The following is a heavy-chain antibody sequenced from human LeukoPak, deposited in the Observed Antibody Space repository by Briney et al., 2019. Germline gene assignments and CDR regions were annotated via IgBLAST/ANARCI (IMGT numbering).Heavy chain of an antibody. J-gene: IGHJ4*02. CDR1: GFTFSSYA. CDR2: ISDSGGNT. CDR3: ARAAAGNRGWDWYYFDY. D-gene: IGHD6-13*01. Sequence: GGSLRLSCAASGFTFSSYAMSWVRQAPGKGLEWVSAISDSGGNTYYADSVKGRFTISRDNAKNSLFLQMNNLRAEDTAVYYCARAAAGNRGWDWYYFDYWGQGTLVSVSS. V-gene: IGHV3-23*01.